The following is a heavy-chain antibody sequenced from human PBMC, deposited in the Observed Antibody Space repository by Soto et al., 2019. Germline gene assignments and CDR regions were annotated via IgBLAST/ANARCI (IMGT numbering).Heavy chain of an antibody. CDR2: IYYSGST. D-gene: IGHD2-15*01. CDR1: GGSISNRNHY. Sequence: PSETLSLTCTVSGGSISNRNHYWGWIRQPPGKDLEWIGNIYYSGSTYYNPSLNSRVTISVDTSKNQFSLKLSSVTAADTAVYYCATMGTPATGLYFFDYWGQGSLVTVSS. CDR3: ATMGTPATGLYFFDY. V-gene: IGHV4-39*07. J-gene: IGHJ4*02.